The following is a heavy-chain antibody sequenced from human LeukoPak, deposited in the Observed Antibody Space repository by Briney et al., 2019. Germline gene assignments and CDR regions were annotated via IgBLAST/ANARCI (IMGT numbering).Heavy chain of an antibody. J-gene: IGHJ4*02. D-gene: IGHD6-13*01. CDR2: IHDRGDT. CDR1: GGSVSDYY. CDR3: AGSYSSTWSPFDY. V-gene: IGHV4-59*08. Sequence: SETLFLTCTVSGGSVSDYYWSWIRQSPGRGLEWIAYIHDRGDTNYNPSLKSRVSISVDTSKNQFSLKLTSVTAADTAVYFCAGSYSSTWSPFDYWGRGTRVTVSS.